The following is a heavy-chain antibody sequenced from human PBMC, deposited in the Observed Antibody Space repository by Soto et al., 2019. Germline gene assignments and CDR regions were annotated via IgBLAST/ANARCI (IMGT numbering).Heavy chain of an antibody. D-gene: IGHD3-3*01. CDR1: GFSLTTSGVG. J-gene: IGHJ4*02. Sequence: QITLNESGPTVVRPTETLTLTCRFSGFSLTTSGVGVGWMRQSPGKAPECLALTYRDVDKRYSASLNSRLTTTKDTSKNQVVLTVSDLDPTDTATYYCAHRVLLTVFGLVTTTAIYFDFWGQGTPVAVSS. V-gene: IGHV2-5*02. CDR2: TYRDVDK. CDR3: AHRVLLTVFGLVTTTAIYFDF.